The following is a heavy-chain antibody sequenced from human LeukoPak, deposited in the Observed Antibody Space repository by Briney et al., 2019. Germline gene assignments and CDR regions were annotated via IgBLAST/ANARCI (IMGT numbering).Heavy chain of an antibody. CDR1: GFTFSSYA. D-gene: IGHD2-2*01. CDR3: ARAYTGNNDYIGYCSSTSCQFDY. Sequence: GGSLRLSCAASGFTFSSYAMHWVRQAPGKGLEWVAVISYDGSNKYYADSVKGRFTISRDNSKNTLYLQMNSLRAEDTAVYYCARAYTGNNDYIGYCSSTSCQFDYWGQGTLVTVSS. CDR2: ISYDGSNK. V-gene: IGHV3-30-3*01. J-gene: IGHJ4*02.